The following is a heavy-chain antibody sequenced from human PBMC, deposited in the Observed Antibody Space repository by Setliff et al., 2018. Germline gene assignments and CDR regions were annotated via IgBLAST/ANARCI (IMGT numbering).Heavy chain of an antibody. Sequence: SETLSLTCSVYGESFSNNYWSWIRQTPGKGLEWIGESNHGGSTNYNPSLKSRVTISVDTSKNQFSLKLSSVTAADTAVYYCARGRMRGSCSGPSCTYDPFDIWGQGTTVTVSS. V-gene: IGHV4-34*01. CDR3: ARGRMRGSCSGPSCTYDPFDI. D-gene: IGHD2-2*01. CDR1: GESFSNNY. J-gene: IGHJ3*02. CDR2: SNHGGST.